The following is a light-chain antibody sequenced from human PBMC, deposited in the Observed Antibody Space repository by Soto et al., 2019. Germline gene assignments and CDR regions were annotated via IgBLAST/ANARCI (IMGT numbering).Light chain of an antibody. J-gene: IGKJ4*01. CDR3: QQFRTLPLT. Sequence: DIQMTQSPSSLSPSVGDSVTITCQASQDINTFLNWYQQKPGKAPKLLIYDAAYLQTGVPSRFSGSGSGTDFSLTISRLQPEDVATYFCQQFRTLPLTFGGGTKVEI. V-gene: IGKV1-33*01. CDR1: QDINTF. CDR2: DAA.